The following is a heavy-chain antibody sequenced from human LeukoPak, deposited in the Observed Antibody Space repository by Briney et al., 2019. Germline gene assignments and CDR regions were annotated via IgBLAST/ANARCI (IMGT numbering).Heavy chain of an antibody. D-gene: IGHD3-3*01. CDR3: ARRLLVHDGFDI. J-gene: IGHJ3*02. CDR1: GFSFSDHY. CDR2: ITYKANSYTT. V-gene: IGHV3-72*01. Sequence: GGSLGLSCAASGFSFSDHYMDWVRQAPGKGLEWVGRITYKANSYTTHYAASVEGRFTISRDDSRNSLYLQMNSLKTEDTAVYYCARRLLVHDGFDIWGQGTMVTVSS.